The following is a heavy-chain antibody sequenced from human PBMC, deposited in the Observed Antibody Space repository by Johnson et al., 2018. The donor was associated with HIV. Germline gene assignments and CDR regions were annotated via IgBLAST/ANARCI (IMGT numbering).Heavy chain of an antibody. V-gene: IGHV3-9*01. D-gene: IGHD5-18*01. CDR1: GFTFDDYA. J-gene: IGHJ3*02. CDR3: AKEDSSDAFDI. CDR2: ISWNRGSI. Sequence: VQLVESGGGLVQPGRSLRLSCAASGFTFDDYAMHWVRQAPGKGLEWVSGISWNRGSIGYADSVKGRFTISRDNAKNSLYLQMHSLRAEDTALYYCAKEDSSDAFDIWGQGTMVTVSS.